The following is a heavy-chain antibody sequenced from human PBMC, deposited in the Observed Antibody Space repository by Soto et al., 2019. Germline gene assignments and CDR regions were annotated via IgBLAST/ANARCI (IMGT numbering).Heavy chain of an antibody. V-gene: IGHV1-3*01. CDR2: INAGNGNT. D-gene: IGHD6-19*01. Sequence: QAQLVQSGAEVKKPGASVKLSCKASGYTLSSFGIHWVRQAPGQRLEWMGWINAGNGNTKYSQKLQGRVTFSRDTSANTAYMELTSLTSEDTAVYYCVRTRQQWLVGDSWGQGSLVTVSS. J-gene: IGHJ4*02. CDR1: GYTLSSFG. CDR3: VRTRQQWLVGDS.